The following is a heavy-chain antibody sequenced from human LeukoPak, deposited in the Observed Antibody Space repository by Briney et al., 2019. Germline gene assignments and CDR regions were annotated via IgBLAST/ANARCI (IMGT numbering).Heavy chain of an antibody. V-gene: IGHV3-23*01. Sequence: PGGPLRLPRAASGFTFSSYAMSGVRQAPGKGLEWVSAISGSGGSTYYADSVKGRFTISRDNSKNTLYLQMNSLRAEDTPVYYCAKKGPIVGATTAYYFDYWGQGTLVTVSS. CDR2: ISGSGGST. J-gene: IGHJ4*02. D-gene: IGHD1-26*01. CDR3: AKKGPIVGATTAYYFDY. CDR1: GFTFSSYA.